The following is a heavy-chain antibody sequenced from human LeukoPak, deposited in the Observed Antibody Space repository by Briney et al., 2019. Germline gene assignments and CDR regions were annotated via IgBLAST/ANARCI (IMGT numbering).Heavy chain of an antibody. CDR3: ARGGHYSPSHEHHYLYMDV. CDR2: IYSSGNT. D-gene: IGHD1-26*01. V-gene: IGHV4-4*07. Sequence: SETLSLTCTVSGGSISSYYWSWIRQPAGKGLEWIGRIYSSGNTNYISSLKSRVTVSVDMSKNQFSLKVSSVTAADTAVYYCARGGHYSPSHEHHYLYMDVWGKGITVTVSS. CDR1: GGSISSYY. J-gene: IGHJ6*03.